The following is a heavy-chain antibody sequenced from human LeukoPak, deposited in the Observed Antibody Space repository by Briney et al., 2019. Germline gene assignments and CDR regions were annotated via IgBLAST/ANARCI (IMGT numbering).Heavy chain of an antibody. CDR1: GYTSTSYG. J-gene: IGHJ4*02. D-gene: IGHD6-13*01. CDR3: AREQYSSSWYYFDY. V-gene: IGHV1-18*01. Sequence: GASVKVSCKASGYTSTSYGISWVRQAPGQGLEWMGWISAYNGNTNCAQKLQGRVTMTTDTSTSTAYMELRSLRSDDTAVYYCAREQYSSSWYYFDYWGQGTLVTVSS. CDR2: ISAYNGNT.